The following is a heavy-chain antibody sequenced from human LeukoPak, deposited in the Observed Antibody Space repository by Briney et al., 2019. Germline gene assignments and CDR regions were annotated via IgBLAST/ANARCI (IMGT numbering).Heavy chain of an antibody. CDR1: GGSISSSSYY. Sequence: PSETLSLTCTVSGGSISSSSYYWGWIRQPPGKGLEWIGSIYYRGSTYYNPSLKSRVTISVDTSKNQFSLKLSSVTAADTAVYYCARHLRLEAFDTWGQGTMVTVSS. CDR3: ARHLRLEAFDT. V-gene: IGHV4-39*01. D-gene: IGHD4-17*01. J-gene: IGHJ3*02. CDR2: IYYRGST.